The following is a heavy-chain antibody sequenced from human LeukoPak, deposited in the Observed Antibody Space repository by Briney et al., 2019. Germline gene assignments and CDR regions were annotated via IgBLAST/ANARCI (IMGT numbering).Heavy chain of an antibody. J-gene: IGHJ4*02. Sequence: AASVKVSCKVSGYTLTELSMHWVRQAPGQGLEWMGWINPHTGGTNYAQKFQGRVTMTRDTSISTAYMELGGLTSDDTAVYYCARPYCSGGSCHDYFDYWGQGTLVTVSS. CDR3: ARPYCSGGSCHDYFDY. CDR1: GYTLTELS. V-gene: IGHV1-2*02. D-gene: IGHD2-15*01. CDR2: INPHTGGT.